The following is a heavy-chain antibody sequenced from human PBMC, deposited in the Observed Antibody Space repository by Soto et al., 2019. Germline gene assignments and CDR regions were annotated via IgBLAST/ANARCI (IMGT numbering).Heavy chain of an antibody. CDR3: ARDRKGSSWRDLYYYYGMDV. J-gene: IGHJ6*02. V-gene: IGHV3-21*01. CDR2: ISSSSSYI. Sequence: GGSLRLSCAASGFTFSIYSMKWVRHAPGKGLEWVSSISSSSSYIYYADSVKGRFTISRDNAKNSLYLQMNSLRAEDTAVYYCARDRKGSSWRDLYYYYGMDVWGQGTTVTVSS. D-gene: IGHD6-13*01. CDR1: GFTFSIYS.